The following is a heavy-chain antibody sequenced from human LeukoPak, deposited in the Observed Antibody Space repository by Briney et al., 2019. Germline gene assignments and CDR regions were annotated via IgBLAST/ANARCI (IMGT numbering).Heavy chain of an antibody. D-gene: IGHD1-14*01. CDR3: ARGGRKYDY. Sequence: SETLSLTCTVSGGSISSYYWSWIRQPPGKGLEWIGEINHSGSTNYNPSLKSRVTISVDTSKNQFSLKLSSVTAADTAVYYCARGGRKYDYWGQGTLVTVSS. V-gene: IGHV4-34*01. J-gene: IGHJ4*02. CDR2: INHSGST. CDR1: GGSISSYY.